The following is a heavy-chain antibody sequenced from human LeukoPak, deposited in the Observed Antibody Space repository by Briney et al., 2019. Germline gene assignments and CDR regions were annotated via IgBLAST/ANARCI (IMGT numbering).Heavy chain of an antibody. Sequence: ASVKVSCKASGYTFTGYYMHWVRQAPGQGLEWMGWINPNSGGTNYAQKFQGRVTMTRGTSISTAYMELSRLRSDDTAVYYCASPYCSSTSCYSWFDPWGQGTLVTVSS. J-gene: IGHJ5*02. V-gene: IGHV1-2*02. CDR2: INPNSGGT. CDR1: GYTFTGYY. D-gene: IGHD2-2*01. CDR3: ASPYCSSTSCYSWFDP.